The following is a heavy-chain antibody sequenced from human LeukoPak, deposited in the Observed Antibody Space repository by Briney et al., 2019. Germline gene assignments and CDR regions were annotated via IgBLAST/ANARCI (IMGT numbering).Heavy chain of an antibody. V-gene: IGHV3-21*01. CDR1: GFTFSRYK. J-gene: IGHJ3*02. D-gene: IGHD4-23*01. CDR3: ARDTTERWNAFDI. CDR2: VYSTSAYI. Sequence: GGSLRLSCAASGFTFSRYKMNWVRQAPGKGLEWVSTVYSTSAYIYYADSVKGRFTISRDDANNSLYLQKSSLRAEDTAVYYCARDTTERWNAFDIWGQGTMVTVSS.